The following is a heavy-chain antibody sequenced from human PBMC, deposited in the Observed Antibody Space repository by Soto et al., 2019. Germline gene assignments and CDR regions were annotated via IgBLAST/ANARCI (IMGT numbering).Heavy chain of an antibody. J-gene: IGHJ5*02. CDR2: ISYDGSNK. CDR3: ARDPQRYYDSSGYSDNNWFDP. D-gene: IGHD3-22*01. V-gene: IGHV3-30-3*01. CDR1: GFTFSSYA. Sequence: VGSLRLSCAASGFTFSSYAMHWVRQAPGKGLEWVAVISYDGSNKYYADSVKGRFTISRDNSKNTLYLQMNSLRAEDTAVYYCARDPQRYYDSSGYSDNNWFDPWGQGTLVTVSS.